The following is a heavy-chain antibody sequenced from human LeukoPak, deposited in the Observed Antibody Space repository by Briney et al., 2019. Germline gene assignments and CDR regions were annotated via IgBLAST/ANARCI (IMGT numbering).Heavy chain of an antibody. CDR2: ISAYNGNT. Sequence: ASVKVSCKASGYTFTSYGISWVRQAPGQGLEWMGWISAYNGNTNYAQKLQGRVTMTTDTSTSTAYMELRSPRSDDTAVYYCARVDYYDFWSGYPNSYYFDYWGQGTLVTVSS. J-gene: IGHJ4*02. CDR1: GYTFTSYG. CDR3: ARVDYYDFWSGYPNSYYFDY. V-gene: IGHV1-18*01. D-gene: IGHD3-3*01.